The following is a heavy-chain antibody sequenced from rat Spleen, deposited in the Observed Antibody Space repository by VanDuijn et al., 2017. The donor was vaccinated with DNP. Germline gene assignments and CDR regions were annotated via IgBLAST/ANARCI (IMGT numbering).Heavy chain of an antibody. CDR3: ARHGRRVFDY. V-gene: IGHV5-25*01. CDR1: GFTFSNSD. Sequence: EVQLVESGGDLVQPGRSLKLSCVASGFTFSNSDMAWVRQGPTEGLEWVASISTGGDNTYSGDSVKGRFTISRDNAKSTLYLQMNSLRSEDMATYYCARHGRRVFDYWGQGVMVTVSS. J-gene: IGHJ2*01. D-gene: IGHD1-11*01. CDR2: ISTGGDNT.